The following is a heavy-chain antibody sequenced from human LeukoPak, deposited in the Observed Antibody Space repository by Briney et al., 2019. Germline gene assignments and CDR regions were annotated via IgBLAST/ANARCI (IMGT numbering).Heavy chain of an antibody. D-gene: IGHD3-22*01. CDR3: ARYDSSSPSFDY. CDR2: IYYSGST. J-gene: IGHJ4*02. V-gene: IGHV4-59*01. CDR1: GGSISSYY. Sequence: SETLSLTCTVSGGSISSYYCSWIRQPPGKGLEWIGYIYYSGSTNYNPSLKSRVTISVDTSKNLFSLKLTSVTAAHTAVYYCARYDSSSPSFDYWGQGTLVTVSS.